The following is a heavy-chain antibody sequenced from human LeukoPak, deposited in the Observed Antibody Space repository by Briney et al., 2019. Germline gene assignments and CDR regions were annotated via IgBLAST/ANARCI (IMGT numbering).Heavy chain of an antibody. Sequence: GGSLRLSCAASGFTFSDYDMHWVRQATGKGLEWVSAIGTAGDTYYTGSVKGRFTVSRENAKNSLYLQMNSLRAGDTAVYYCARVAKERVGGVYYFDYWGQGTLVTVSS. CDR3: ARVAKERVGGVYYFDY. J-gene: IGHJ4*02. D-gene: IGHD1-1*01. CDR1: GFTFSDYD. V-gene: IGHV3-13*01. CDR2: IGTAGDT.